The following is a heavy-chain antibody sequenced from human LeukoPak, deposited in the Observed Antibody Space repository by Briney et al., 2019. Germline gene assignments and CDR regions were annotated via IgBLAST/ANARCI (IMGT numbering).Heavy chain of an antibody. Sequence: GSLRLSCAASGFTFSSYEMNWVRQAPGKGLAGGSYISSSGSTIYYADSVKGRFTISRDNAKNSLYLQMNSLRAEDTAVYYCARAIDLIFHGLWYFDLWGGGTLVTVSS. D-gene: IGHD2-21*01. CDR2: ISSSGSTI. V-gene: IGHV3-48*03. CDR3: ARAIDLIFHGLWYFDL. CDR1: GFTFSSYE. J-gene: IGHJ2*01.